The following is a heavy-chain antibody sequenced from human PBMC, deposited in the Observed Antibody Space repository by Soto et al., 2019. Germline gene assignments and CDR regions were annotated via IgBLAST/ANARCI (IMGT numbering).Heavy chain of an antibody. CDR1: GGTFSSYA. V-gene: IGHV1-69*13. J-gene: IGHJ3*02. CDR2: IIPIFGTA. CDR3: AREFPSSRNAFDI. Sequence: SVKVSCTASGGTFSSYAISWVRQAPGQGLEWMGGIIPIFGTANYAQKFQGRVTITADESTSTAYMELSSLRSEDTAVYYCAREFPSSRNAFDIWGQGTMVTVSS.